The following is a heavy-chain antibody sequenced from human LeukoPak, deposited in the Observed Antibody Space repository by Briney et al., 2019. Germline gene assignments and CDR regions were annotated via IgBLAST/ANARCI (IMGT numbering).Heavy chain of an antibody. V-gene: IGHV3-7*03. CDR2: IKQDGSEK. CDR3: ASRHFEN. CDR1: ELTSSTSW. J-gene: IGHJ4*02. Sequence: PGGSLRLSCAASELTSSTSWMSWVRQAPGKGLEWVANIKQDGSEKYYVDSVKGRFTISRDNAKNSLYLQMNSLRVEDTAVYYCASRHFENWGQGTLVTVSS.